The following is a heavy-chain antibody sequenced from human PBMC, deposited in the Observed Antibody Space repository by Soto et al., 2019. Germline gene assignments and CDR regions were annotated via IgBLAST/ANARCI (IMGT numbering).Heavy chain of an antibody. CDR3: AVDIVGTGSY. D-gene: IGHD5-12*01. J-gene: IGHJ4*02. V-gene: IGHV3-72*01. Sequence: EVQLVESGGGLVQPGGSLRLSCAASGFTFSDHTMDWVRQAPGKGLEWVGRSGNKASSYTTEYAASVKGRFTFSRGDSKHLLYLQVNNLKTEDTAVYYCAVDIVGTGSYWGQGTLVTVSS. CDR2: SGNKASSYTT. CDR1: GFTFSDHT.